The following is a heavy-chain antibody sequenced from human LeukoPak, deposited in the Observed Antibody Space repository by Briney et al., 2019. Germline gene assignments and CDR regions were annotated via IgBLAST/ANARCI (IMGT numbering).Heavy chain of an antibody. V-gene: IGHV3-23*01. Sequence: GRSLRLSCAASGFTFSSHAMSWVRQAPGKGQEWVSGISGSGGSTYYADSVKGRLTISRDNSKNTLYLQMNSLRAEDTAVYYCAKAYYYDSSAYYSGRLLYFQHWGQGTLVTVSS. CDR1: GFTFSSHA. J-gene: IGHJ1*01. CDR3: AKAYYYDSSAYYSGRLLYFQH. CDR2: ISGSGGST. D-gene: IGHD3-22*01.